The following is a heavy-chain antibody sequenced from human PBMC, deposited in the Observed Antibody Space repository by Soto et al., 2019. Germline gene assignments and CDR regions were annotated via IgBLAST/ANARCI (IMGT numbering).Heavy chain of an antibody. CDR3: AQTDDGSGPEKVVWFDS. J-gene: IGHJ5*01. V-gene: IGHV2-5*02. CDR2: IYWDDDK. CDR1: GFSLSTSGVG. Sequence: SGPTLVNPTQTLTLTCTFSGFSLSTSGVGVGWIRQPPGKALEWLALIYWDDDKRYSPSLKSRLTITKDTSKNQVVLTMTNMDPVDTATYYCAQTDDGSGPEKVVWFDSWGQGTLVTVSS. D-gene: IGHD3-10*01.